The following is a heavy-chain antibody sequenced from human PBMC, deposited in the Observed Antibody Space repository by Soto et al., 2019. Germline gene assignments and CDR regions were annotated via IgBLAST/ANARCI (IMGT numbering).Heavy chain of an antibody. CDR3: ARGLVSSGPKSHSFGY. V-gene: IGHV4-34*01. D-gene: IGHD6-19*01. CDR2: INHSGST. J-gene: IGHJ4*02. CDR1: GGSFSGYY. Sequence: LSLTCAVYGGSFSGYYWSWIRQPPGKGLEWIGEINHSGSTNYNPSLKSRVTISVDTSKNQFSLKLSSVTAADTAVYYCARGLVSSGPKSHSFGYWGQGTLVTVYS.